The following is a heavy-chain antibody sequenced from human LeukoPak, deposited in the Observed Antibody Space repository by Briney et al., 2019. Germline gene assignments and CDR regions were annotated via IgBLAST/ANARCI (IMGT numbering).Heavy chain of an antibody. D-gene: IGHD3-3*01. CDR3: AREGTYYGFWSGYVPEFDY. CDR2: INPSGGST. CDR1: GYTFTSYD. Sequence: APVKVSCKASGYTFTSYDMHWVRQAPGQGLEWMGIINPSGGSTSYAQKFQGRVTMTRDMSTSTVYMELSSLRSEDTAVYYCAREGTYYGFWSGYVPEFDYWGQGTLVTVSS. V-gene: IGHV1-46*01. J-gene: IGHJ4*02.